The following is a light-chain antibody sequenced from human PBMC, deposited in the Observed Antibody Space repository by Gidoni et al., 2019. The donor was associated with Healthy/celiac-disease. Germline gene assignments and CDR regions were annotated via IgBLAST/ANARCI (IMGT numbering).Light chain of an antibody. J-gene: IGKJ3*01. CDR3: QQYNNWSPFT. V-gene: IGKV3-15*01. CDR1: QSVSSN. CDR2: GAS. Sequence: EIGLTQSLATLSVSPGERATLSCRASQSVSSNLAWYQQKPGQAPRLLIYGASTRATGIPARFSGSGSGTEFTLTISSLQSEDFAVYYCQQYNNWSPFTFGPGTKVDIK.